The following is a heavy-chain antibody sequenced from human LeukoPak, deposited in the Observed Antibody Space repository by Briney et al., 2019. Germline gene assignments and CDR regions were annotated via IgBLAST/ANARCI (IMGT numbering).Heavy chain of an antibody. CDR3: ARGNNSPWDH. Sequence: SETLSLTCTVSGASISPYYWSWIRQPAGKGLEWIGRIYNSGYTNYNPSLESRVTMSLDTSKNEFSLKLSSVTAADTALYYCARGNNSPWDHWGQGTLVTVSS. CDR2: IYNSGYT. D-gene: IGHD1-14*01. J-gene: IGHJ4*02. CDR1: GASISPYY. V-gene: IGHV4-4*07.